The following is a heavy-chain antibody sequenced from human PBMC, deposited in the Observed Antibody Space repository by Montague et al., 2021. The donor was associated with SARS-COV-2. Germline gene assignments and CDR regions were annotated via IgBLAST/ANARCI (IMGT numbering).Heavy chain of an antibody. CDR1: GTSGENYY. CDR3: AKVGGFDASASD. J-gene: IGHJ4*02. Sequence: SETLSLTCAVYGTSGENYYWSWIRQAPGKGREGIGESDHSGKTKYNPYMQSRVIISVDRSKNQFSLKLTPVIAADTAVYYCAKVGGFDASASDWGQGTLVTVSS. CDR2: SDHSGKT. D-gene: IGHD3-10*01. V-gene: IGHV4-34*01.